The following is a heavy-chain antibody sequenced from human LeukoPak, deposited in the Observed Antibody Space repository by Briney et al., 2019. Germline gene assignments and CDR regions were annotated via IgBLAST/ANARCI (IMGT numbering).Heavy chain of an antibody. J-gene: IGHJ4*02. CDR3: AKDRSRGYSYGPGSVDY. CDR2: IKQDGSEK. D-gene: IGHD5-18*01. V-gene: IGHV3-7*01. Sequence: GGSLRLSCAASGFTFSSYWMSWVRQAPGKGLEWVATIKQDGSEKYYVDSVKGRFTISRDNAKNSLSLQMNSLRAEDTAVYYCAKDRSRGYSYGPGSVDYWGQGTLVTVSS. CDR1: GFTFSSYW.